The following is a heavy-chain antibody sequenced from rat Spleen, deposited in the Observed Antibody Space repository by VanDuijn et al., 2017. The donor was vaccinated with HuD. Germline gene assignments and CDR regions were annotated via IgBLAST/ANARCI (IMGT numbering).Heavy chain of an antibody. CDR1: GFTFNDYY. D-gene: IGHD1-11*01. J-gene: IGHJ2*01. CDR2: ISTGGGNT. V-gene: IGHV5-25*01. CDR3: ARQDYGGSYY. Sequence: EVQLVESDGGLVQPGRSLKLSCVASGFTFNDYYMAWVRQAPTKGLEWVASISTGGGNTYYRDSVKGRFTISRDNAKSTLYLQMNSLRSEDTATYYCARQDYGGSYYWGQGVMVTVSS.